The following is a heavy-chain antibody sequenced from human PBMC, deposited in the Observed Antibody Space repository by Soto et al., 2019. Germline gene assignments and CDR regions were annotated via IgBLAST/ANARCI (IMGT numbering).Heavy chain of an antibody. V-gene: IGHV3-48*02. CDR2: ISSSSSTI. J-gene: IGHJ6*02. CDR3: AREEWPTVEDNTYYYGMDV. D-gene: IGHD1-1*01. CDR1: GFTFSSYS. Sequence: PGGSLRLSCAASGFTFSSYSMNWVRQAPGKGLEWVSYISSSSSTIYYADSVKGRFTISRDNAKNSLYLQMNSLRDEDTAVYYCAREEWPTVEDNTYYYGMDVWGQGTTVTVSS.